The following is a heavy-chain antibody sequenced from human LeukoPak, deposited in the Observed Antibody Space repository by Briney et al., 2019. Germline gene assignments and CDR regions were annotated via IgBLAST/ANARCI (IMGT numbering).Heavy chain of an antibody. V-gene: IGHV4-59*01. Sequence: ASETLSLTCTVSGGSISSYYWSWIRQPPGKGLEWVGYIYYSGSTNYNPSLKSRVTISVDMSKNQFSLKLSSVTAADTALYYCARGPTKNYFDYWGQGTLVTVSS. CDR2: IYYSGST. CDR3: ARGPTKNYFDY. J-gene: IGHJ4*02. CDR1: GGSISSYY.